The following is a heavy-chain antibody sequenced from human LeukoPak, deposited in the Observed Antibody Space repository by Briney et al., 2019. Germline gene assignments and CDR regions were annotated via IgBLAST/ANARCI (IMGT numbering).Heavy chain of an antibody. CDR3: AKDMYSGTQGGFDY. Sequence: GGSLRLSCAASGFTFSRYGIHWVRQAPGKGLEWVAFIRYDGNNKYYADFVKGRFTISRDNSKSTLYLQMNSLRPEDTAVYLRAKDMYSGTQGGFDYWGQGTLVTVSS. CDR2: IRYDGNNK. V-gene: IGHV3-30*02. J-gene: IGHJ4*02. CDR1: GFTFSRYG. D-gene: IGHD1-26*01.